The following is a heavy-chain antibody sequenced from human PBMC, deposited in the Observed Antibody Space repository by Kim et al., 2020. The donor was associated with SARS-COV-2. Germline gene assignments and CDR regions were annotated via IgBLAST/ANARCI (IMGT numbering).Heavy chain of an antibody. CDR3: ARGPQYFFDLDS. V-gene: IGHV4-4*07. CDR2: IYTSGST. Sequence: SETLSLTCTVSGGSINNYYWSWVRQPAGKGLEWIGRIYTSGSTDYDPSFKSRVTMSVDMSKNQFSLKLTSVTAADSAVYYCARGPQYFFDLDSWGQGTLGTVSS. J-gene: IGHJ4*02. D-gene: IGHD2-2*01. CDR1: GGSINNYY.